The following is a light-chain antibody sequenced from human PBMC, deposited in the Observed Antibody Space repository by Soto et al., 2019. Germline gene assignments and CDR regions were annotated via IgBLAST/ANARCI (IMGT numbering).Light chain of an antibody. CDR3: SSYSCSSTLV. Sequence: QSALTQPASVSGSPGQSITISCTGTSSDVGGYNYVSWYQQHPGKAPKLMIYDVSNRPSGGSNRFSGSKSGNTASLTISGLQAEDEADYYCSSYSCSSTLVFGGGTKLTVL. CDR2: DVS. J-gene: IGLJ2*01. V-gene: IGLV2-14*01. CDR1: SSDVGGYNY.